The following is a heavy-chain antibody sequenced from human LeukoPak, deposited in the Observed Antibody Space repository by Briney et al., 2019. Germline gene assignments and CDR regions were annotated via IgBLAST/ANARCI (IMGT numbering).Heavy chain of an antibody. V-gene: IGHV3-23*01. D-gene: IGHD1-26*01. J-gene: IGHJ4*02. CDR1: GFTFSSYA. CDR2: LSGSGGST. Sequence: GGSLRLSCAASGFTFSSYAMSWVRQAPGKGLEWVSALSGSGGSTYYADSVKGRFTISRDNSKNTLYLQMNSLRAEDTAVYYCAKVFSIVGATTFDYWGQGTLVTVSS. CDR3: AKVFSIVGATTFDY.